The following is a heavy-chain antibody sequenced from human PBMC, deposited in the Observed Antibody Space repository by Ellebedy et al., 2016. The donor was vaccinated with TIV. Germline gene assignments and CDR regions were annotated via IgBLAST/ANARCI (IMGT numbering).Heavy chain of an antibody. J-gene: IGHJ5*02. CDR1: GYTFTSYD. V-gene: IGHV1-8*01. Sequence: AASVTVSCKASGYTFTSYDVHWVRQATGQGLEWMGWMNPKSGNTGYAQKFQDRVTMTTNTSINAAYMSLSSLRSEDTAVYYCTRGGTTGFDPWGQGTLVIVSS. CDR2: MNPKSGNT. D-gene: IGHD1-14*01. CDR3: TRGGTTGFDP.